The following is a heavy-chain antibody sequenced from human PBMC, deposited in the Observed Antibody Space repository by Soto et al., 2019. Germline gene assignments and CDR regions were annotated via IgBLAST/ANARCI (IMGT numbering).Heavy chain of an antibody. J-gene: IGHJ4*02. V-gene: IGHV3-23*01. CDR3: AKLVTYYYDSSVDY. D-gene: IGHD3-22*01. CDR2: ISGSGGST. CDR1: EFTFSSYA. Sequence: GGSLRLSCAASEFTFSSYAMSWVRQAPGKGLEWVSAISGSGGSTYYADSVKGRFTISRDNSKNTLYLQMNSLRAEDTAVYYCAKLVTYYYDSSVDYWGQGTPVTVSS.